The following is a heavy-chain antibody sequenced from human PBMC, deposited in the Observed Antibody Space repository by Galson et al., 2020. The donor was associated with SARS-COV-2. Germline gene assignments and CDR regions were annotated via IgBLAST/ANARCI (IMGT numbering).Heavy chain of an antibody. Sequence: GESLKISCAASGFTFSSYGMHWVRQAPGKGLEWVAVISYDGSNKYYADSVKGRFTISRDNSKNTLYLQMNSLRAEDTAVYYCASGYSSSWYSVDYWGQGTLVTVSS. J-gene: IGHJ4*02. CDR1: GFTFSSYG. CDR2: ISYDGSNK. D-gene: IGHD6-13*01. V-gene: IGHV3-30*03. CDR3: ASGYSSSWYSVDY.